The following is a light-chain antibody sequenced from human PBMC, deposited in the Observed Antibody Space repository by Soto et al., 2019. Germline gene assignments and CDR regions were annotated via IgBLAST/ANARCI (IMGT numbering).Light chain of an antibody. CDR3: SSYTSRSTPWV. CDR1: SSDVGAYNY. Sequence: QSALTQPASVSGSPGQSITISCTGTSSDVGAYNYVSWYQQHPGKAPKLMIYDVSNRPSGVSYRFSASKSGNKASLTISGLQAEDEADYFCSSYTSRSTPWVFGGGTKLTVL. CDR2: DVS. J-gene: IGLJ3*02. V-gene: IGLV2-14*01.